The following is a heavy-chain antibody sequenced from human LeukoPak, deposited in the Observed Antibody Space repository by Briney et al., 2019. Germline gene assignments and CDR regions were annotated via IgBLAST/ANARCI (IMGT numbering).Heavy chain of an antibody. J-gene: IGHJ3*02. Sequence: QPGRSLTLSCAASGFTFRSYGMHWLRQAPGKGPEWVAVIWYDGSKKCYEDSVKGRFTISRDNSKNTVYLKMNSLSAEDTAVYYCARGLGGNSAAFDIWGQGTMVTVSS. D-gene: IGHD4-23*01. V-gene: IGHV3-33*01. CDR3: ARGLGGNSAAFDI. CDR2: IWYDGSKK. CDR1: GFTFRSYG.